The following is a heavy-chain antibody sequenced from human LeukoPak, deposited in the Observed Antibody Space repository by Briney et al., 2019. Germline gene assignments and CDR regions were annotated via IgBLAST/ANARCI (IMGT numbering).Heavy chain of an antibody. Sequence: PSETLSLTCAVYGGSFSGYYWSWTRQPPGKGLEWIGEINHSGSTNYNPSLKSRVTISVDTSKNQFSLKLSSVTAADTAVYYCARGNSKDYDFWSGYQNYFDYWGQGTLVTVSS. CDR1: GGSFSGYY. J-gene: IGHJ4*02. CDR2: INHSGST. CDR3: ARGNSKDYDFWSGYQNYFDY. D-gene: IGHD3-3*01. V-gene: IGHV4-34*01.